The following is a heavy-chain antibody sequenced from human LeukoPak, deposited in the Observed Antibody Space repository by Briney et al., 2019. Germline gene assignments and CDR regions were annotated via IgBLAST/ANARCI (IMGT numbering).Heavy chain of an antibody. CDR3: ASERPSSSWYDY. V-gene: IGHV3-7*01. D-gene: IGHD6-13*01. CDR2: IKQDGSDK. Sequence: PGGSLRLSCAASGFTLSSYWMSWVRQAPGKGLEWVANIKQDGSDKYYVDSVKGRFTISRDNAKNSLYLQMNSLRDEDTAVYYCASERPSSSWYDYWGQGALVTVSS. CDR1: GFTLSSYW. J-gene: IGHJ4*02.